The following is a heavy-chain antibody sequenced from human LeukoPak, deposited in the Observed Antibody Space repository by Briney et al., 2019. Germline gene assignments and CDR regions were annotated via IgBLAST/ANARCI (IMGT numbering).Heavy chain of an antibody. CDR2: IHYSGST. D-gene: IGHD2-21*02. Sequence: SQTLSLTCTVSGGSISSGGYYWSWIRQHPGKSLEWLGYIHYSGSTYYNPSLKSRVTISVDTSKNQFSLKLRYVTAADTAVYYCARTYMTSARFDPWGQGTLVTVSS. V-gene: IGHV4-31*03. CDR3: ARTYMTSARFDP. CDR1: GGSISSGGYY. J-gene: IGHJ5*02.